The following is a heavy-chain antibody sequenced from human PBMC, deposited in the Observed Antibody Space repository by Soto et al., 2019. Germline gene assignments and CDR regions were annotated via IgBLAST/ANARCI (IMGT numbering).Heavy chain of an antibody. CDR2: INPNSGNT. D-gene: IGHD6-13*01. CDR3: ARDAAAAGTGWFDP. CDR1: GYTFTSYG. J-gene: IGHJ5*02. Sequence: GASVKVSCKASGYTFTSYGISWVRQAPGQGLEWMGMINPNSGNTNYAQKFQGRVTMTTDTSTSTAYMELSSLRSEDTAVYYCARDAAAAGTGWFDPWRQGTLVTVSS. V-gene: IGHV1-18*01.